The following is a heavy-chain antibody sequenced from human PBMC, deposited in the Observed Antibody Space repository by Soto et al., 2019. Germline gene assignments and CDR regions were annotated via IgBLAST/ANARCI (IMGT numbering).Heavy chain of an antibody. V-gene: IGHV3-21*01. CDR1: GFTFSSYS. CDR2: ISSSSSYI. CDR3: ARDAVDFWSGLHYYYGMDV. D-gene: IGHD3-3*01. Sequence: VQLVESGGGVVQPGRSLRLSCAASGFTFSSYSMNWVRQAPGKGLEWVSSISSSSSYIYYADSVKGRFTISRDNAKNSLYLQMNSLRAEDTAVYYCARDAVDFWSGLHYYYGMDVWGQGTTVTVSS. J-gene: IGHJ6*02.